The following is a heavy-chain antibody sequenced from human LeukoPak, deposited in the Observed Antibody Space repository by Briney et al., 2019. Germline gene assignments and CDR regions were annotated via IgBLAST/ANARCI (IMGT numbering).Heavy chain of an antibody. CDR1: GVSIINSY. CDR2: IYYSGST. V-gene: IGHV4-59*01. Sequence: SETLSLTCTVSGVSIINSYWSWIRQPAGKGLEWIGYIYYSGSTNYNPSLKSRVTISVDTSKNQFSLKLSSVTAADTAVYYCARHSPGYYDRRGSPEYFQHWGQGTLVTVSS. D-gene: IGHD3-22*01. J-gene: IGHJ1*01. CDR3: ARHSPGYYDRRGSPEYFQH.